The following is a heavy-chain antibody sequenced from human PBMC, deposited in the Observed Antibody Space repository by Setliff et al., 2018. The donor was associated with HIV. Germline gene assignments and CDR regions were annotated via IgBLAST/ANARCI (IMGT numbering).Heavy chain of an antibody. J-gene: IGHJ4*02. CDR1: GYTFTSYS. Sequence: ASVKVSCKPSGYTFTSYSIAWVRQAPGQGLEWMGWISPYNGITDYAQKFQDRVTMTTDRYTTTVYMELRSLTSDDTAVYYCARQLSNSLDYWGQGTLVTVSS. V-gene: IGHV1-18*01. D-gene: IGHD7-27*01. CDR3: ARQLSNSLDY. CDR2: ISPYNGIT.